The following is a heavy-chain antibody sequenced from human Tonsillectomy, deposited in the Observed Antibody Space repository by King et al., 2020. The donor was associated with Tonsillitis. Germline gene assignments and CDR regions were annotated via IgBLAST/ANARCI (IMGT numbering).Heavy chain of an antibody. D-gene: IGHD4-17*01. CDR1: GGTFSSYT. Sequence: QLVQSGAEVKKPGSSVKVSCKASGGTFSSYTISWVRQAPGQGLEWMGGIIPVFRTANYAQQFQDRVTITADESTSTAYMELSSLRSEDTAVYYCARDLVFYGYSPKYNWFDPWGQGTLVTVSS. V-gene: IGHV1-69*12. CDR2: IIPVFRTA. J-gene: IGHJ5*02. CDR3: ARDLVFYGYSPKYNWFDP.